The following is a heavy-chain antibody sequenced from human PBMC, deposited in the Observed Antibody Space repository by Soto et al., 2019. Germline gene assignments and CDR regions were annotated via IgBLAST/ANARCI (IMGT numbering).Heavy chain of an antibody. CDR3: TKGGGYRSSYAFS. D-gene: IGHD6-13*01. CDR2: ISGSGGST. CDR1: GFTFSSYA. J-gene: IGHJ4*02. Sequence: EVQLLESGGGLVQPGGSLRLSCAASGFTFSSYAMSWVRQAPGKGLEWVSAISGSGGSTYYADSVKGRFTISRDNSKKTLFLQMNSLRAEDSAIYYWTKGGGYRSSYAFSWGQGTLVTVYS. V-gene: IGHV3-23*01.